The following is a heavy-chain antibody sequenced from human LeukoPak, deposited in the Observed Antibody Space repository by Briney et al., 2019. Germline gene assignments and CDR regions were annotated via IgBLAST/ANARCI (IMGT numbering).Heavy chain of an antibody. CDR1: GFTVSNNY. CDR3: ARDYVSGSFGP. Sequence: PGGSLRLSCAASGFTVSNNYMNWVRQAPGKGLEWISYISSSSDTISYADSVKGRFTISRDNAKNSLYLQMNSLRAEDTAVYYCARDYVSGSFGPWGQGTLVTVSS. D-gene: IGHD3-10*01. J-gene: IGHJ5*02. CDR2: ISSSSDTI. V-gene: IGHV3-48*04.